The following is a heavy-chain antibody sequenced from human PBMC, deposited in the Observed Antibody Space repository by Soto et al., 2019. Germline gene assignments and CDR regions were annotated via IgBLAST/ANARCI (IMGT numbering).Heavy chain of an antibody. CDR1: GYTFTSYG. CDR2: ISAYNGNT. J-gene: IGHJ4*02. V-gene: IGHV1-18*01. CDR3: AVNVDTAMDRDFDY. D-gene: IGHD5-18*01. Sequence: ASVKVSCKASGYTFTSYGISWVRQAPGQGLEWMGWISAYNGNTNYAQKLQGRVTMTTDTSTSTAYMELRSLRSDDTAVYYCAVNVDTAMDRDFDYWGQGTLVTVSS.